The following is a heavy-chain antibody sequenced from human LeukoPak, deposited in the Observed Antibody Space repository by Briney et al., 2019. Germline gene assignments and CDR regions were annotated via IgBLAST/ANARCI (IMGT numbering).Heavy chain of an antibody. Sequence: GGSLRLSCAASGFTFRSYGMHWVRQAPGKGLEWVAYIQNDGSNEQYADSVKGRFSISRDSSKNILYLQMNSLRAEDTAVYYCARRPVRGVSYYYYMDVWGKGTTVTISS. CDR1: GFTFRSYG. J-gene: IGHJ6*03. CDR3: ARRPVRGVSYYYYMDV. CDR2: IQNDGSNE. D-gene: IGHD3-10*01. V-gene: IGHV3-30*19.